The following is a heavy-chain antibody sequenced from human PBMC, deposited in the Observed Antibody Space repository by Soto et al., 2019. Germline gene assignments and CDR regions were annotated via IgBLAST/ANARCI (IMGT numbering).Heavy chain of an antibody. V-gene: IGHV3-23*01. J-gene: IGHJ5*02. CDR3: AKMVRGVIITAGFDP. CDR1: GFTFSSYA. CDR2: ISGSGGST. Sequence: EVQLLESGGGLVQPGGSLRLSCEASGFTFSSYAMSWVRQAPGKGLEWVSAISGSGGSTYYADSVKGRFTISRDNSNNMQYQQMNSLKAEDKVLYYCAKMVRGVIITAGFDPWGQGTLVTVSS. D-gene: IGHD3-10*01.